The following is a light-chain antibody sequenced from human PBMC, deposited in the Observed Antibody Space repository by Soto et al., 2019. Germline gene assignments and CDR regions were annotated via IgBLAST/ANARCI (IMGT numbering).Light chain of an antibody. Sequence: DIQMTQSPSSLSASVGDRVTITCRASQSISSWLAWYQQKPGQAPRLLIYKASTLQSGVPSRFSGSGSGTEFALASSSVQPDDSATYYCHQYNDNWTFGEGTKVEIK. CDR3: HQYNDNWT. J-gene: IGKJ1*01. V-gene: IGKV1-5*03. CDR2: KAS. CDR1: QSISSW.